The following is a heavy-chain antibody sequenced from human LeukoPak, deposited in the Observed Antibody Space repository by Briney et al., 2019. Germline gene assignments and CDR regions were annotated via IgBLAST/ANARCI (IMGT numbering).Heavy chain of an antibody. Sequence: KPSETLSLTCAVSGGSISSGGYSWSWIRQPPGKGLEWIGYICLRGSPYYIPSLESRLTLSVDKSKNQFSLKLSSVTAADTAVYYCARPNCSGGSCYGGDFDYWGQGTLVTVSS. D-gene: IGHD2-15*01. J-gene: IGHJ4*02. CDR1: GGSISSGGYS. CDR2: ICLRGSP. CDR3: ARPNCSGGSCYGGDFDY. V-gene: IGHV4-30-2*01.